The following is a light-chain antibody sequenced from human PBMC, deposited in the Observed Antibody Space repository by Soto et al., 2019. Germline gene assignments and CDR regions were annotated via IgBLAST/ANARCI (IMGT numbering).Light chain of an antibody. J-gene: IGKJ1*01. CDR1: QSVSSN. CDR2: GAS. V-gene: IGKV3-15*01. CDR3: QHQGT. Sequence: EIVMTQSPATLSVSPGERATLSCRASQSVSSNLAWYQQKPGQAPRLLIYGASTRATGIPTRFSGSGSGTEFALTISSLQSEDFAVYYCQHQGTFGQGTKVEI.